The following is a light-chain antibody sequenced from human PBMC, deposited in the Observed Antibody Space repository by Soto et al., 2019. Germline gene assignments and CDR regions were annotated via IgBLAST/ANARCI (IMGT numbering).Light chain of an antibody. CDR3: QQYRNWPLT. CDR2: GAF. Sequence: MTQSPSTLSVSPGERATLSCRASQSLSNTLAWYQQKPGQAPRLLIYGAFTRATGMPARFSGSGSGTDFTLTISSLQSEDFAVYYCQQYRNWPLTFGGGTKVEIK. V-gene: IGKV3-15*01. CDR1: QSLSNT. J-gene: IGKJ4*01.